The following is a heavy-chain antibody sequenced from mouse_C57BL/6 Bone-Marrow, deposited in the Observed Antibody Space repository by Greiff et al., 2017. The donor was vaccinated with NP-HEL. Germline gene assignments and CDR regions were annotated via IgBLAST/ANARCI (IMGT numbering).Heavy chain of an antibody. V-gene: IGHV1-55*01. CDR3: ARTRQLRLPLDD. J-gene: IGHJ2*01. D-gene: IGHD3-2*02. Sequence: VQLQQPGAELVKPGASVKMSCKASGYTFTSYWITWVKQRPGQGLEWIGDIYPGSGSTNYNEKFKSKATLTVDTSSSTAYMQLSSLTSEDSAVYYCARTRQLRLPLDDWGQGTTLTVSS. CDR1: GYTFTSYW. CDR2: IYPGSGST.